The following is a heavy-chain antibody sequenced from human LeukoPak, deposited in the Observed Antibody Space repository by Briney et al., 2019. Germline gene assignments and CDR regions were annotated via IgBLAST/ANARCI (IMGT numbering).Heavy chain of an antibody. CDR3: ARVYSSGYYYLDY. Sequence: TSETLSLTCTVSGGSISSYYWSWIRQPPGKGLEWIGYIYYSGSTNYNPSLKSRVTISVDTSKNQFSLKLSSVTAADTVVYYCARVYSSGYYYLDYWGQGTLVTVSS. CDR2: IYYSGST. V-gene: IGHV4-59*01. D-gene: IGHD3-22*01. J-gene: IGHJ4*02. CDR1: GGSISSYY.